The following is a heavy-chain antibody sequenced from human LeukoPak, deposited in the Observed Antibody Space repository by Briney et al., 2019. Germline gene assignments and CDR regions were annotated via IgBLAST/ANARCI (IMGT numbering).Heavy chain of an antibody. CDR3: ARDSLQLGIR. J-gene: IGHJ4*02. D-gene: IGHD1-1*01. CDR1: GGSISSGGYY. CDR2: IYYSGST. Sequence: MPSETLSLTCTVSGGSISSGGYYWSWIRQHPGKGLEWIGYIYYSGSTYYNPSLKSRLTISVDTSKNQFSLKLSSVTAADTAVYYCARDSLQLGIRWGQGTLVTVSS. V-gene: IGHV4-31*03.